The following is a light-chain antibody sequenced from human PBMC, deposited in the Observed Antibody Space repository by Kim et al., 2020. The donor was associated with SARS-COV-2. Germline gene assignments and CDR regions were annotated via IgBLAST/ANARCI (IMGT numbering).Light chain of an antibody. CDR2: EDD. CDR1: SGTIASNY. V-gene: IGLV6-57*04. Sequence: NFMLTQPHSVSGSPGQTITISCTRSSGTIASNYVQWYQQRPGSAPTTVIYEDDRRPSGVPDRFSGSIDSSSNSASLTISGLRSEDEADYYRQCRDDNYHWVFGGGTQLTVL. J-gene: IGLJ3*02. CDR3: QCRDDNYHWV.